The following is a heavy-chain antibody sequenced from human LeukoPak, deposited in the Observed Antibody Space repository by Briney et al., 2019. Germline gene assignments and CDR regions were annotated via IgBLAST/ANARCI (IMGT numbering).Heavy chain of an antibody. Sequence: ASVKVSCKSSGYTFTTYYKHWVRQAPGQGLEWMGVINPSGGSTHSAQKFQGRVTMTRDTSTSTVYMDVSGLRSEDTAVYYCAKAVDATLAAFDIWGQGTMVTVSS. J-gene: IGHJ3*02. CDR1: GYTFTTYY. D-gene: IGHD5-18*01. CDR3: AKAVDATLAAFDI. V-gene: IGHV1-46*01. CDR2: INPSGGST.